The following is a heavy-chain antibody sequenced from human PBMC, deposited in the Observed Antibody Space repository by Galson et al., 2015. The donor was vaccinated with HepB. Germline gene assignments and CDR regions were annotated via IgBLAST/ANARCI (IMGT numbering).Heavy chain of an antibody. J-gene: IGHJ4*02. Sequence: SLRLSCAASGFTFSSYSMHWVRQAPGKGLEWVSYISSSGSTIYYADSVKGRFTISRDNAKNSLYLQMNSLRAEDTAVYYCARVAAAGTLAYWGQGTLVTVSS. CDR2: ISSSGSTI. CDR1: GFTFSSYS. V-gene: IGHV3-48*04. CDR3: ARVAAAGTLAY. D-gene: IGHD6-13*01.